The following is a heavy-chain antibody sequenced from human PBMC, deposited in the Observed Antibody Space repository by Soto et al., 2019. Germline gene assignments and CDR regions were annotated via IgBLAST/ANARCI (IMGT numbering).Heavy chain of an antibody. CDR2: IYSGGST. V-gene: IGHV3-53*01. CDR1: GFTVSSNY. D-gene: IGHD6-19*01. Sequence: GGSLRLSCAASGFTVSSNYMSWVRQAPGKGLEWVSVIYSGGSTYYADSVKGRFTISRDNSKNTLYLQMNSLRAEDTAVYYCARDPSDSSGRDYWGQGTLVTVSS. J-gene: IGHJ4*02. CDR3: ARDPSDSSGRDY.